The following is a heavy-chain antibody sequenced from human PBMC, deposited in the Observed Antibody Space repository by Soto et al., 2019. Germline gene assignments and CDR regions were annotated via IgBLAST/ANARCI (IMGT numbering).Heavy chain of an antibody. CDR3: ARICGGDCYSRSYFDY. V-gene: IGHV1-69*06. D-gene: IGHD2-21*02. Sequence: QGQLGQSGAEVKKPGSSVKVSCKASGGTFRSYAISWVRQAPGQGLEWMGGFIPIFGTANYAQKFQGRVTITADKSTRTAYMELSSLRSEDTAVYYCARICGGDCYSRSYFDYWGPGTLVTGSS. J-gene: IGHJ4*02. CDR1: GGTFRSYA. CDR2: FIPIFGTA.